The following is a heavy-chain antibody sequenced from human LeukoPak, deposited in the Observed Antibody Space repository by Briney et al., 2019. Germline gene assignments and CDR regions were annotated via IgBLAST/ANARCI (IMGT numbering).Heavy chain of an antibody. CDR3: AREAGTVGNDY. J-gene: IGHJ4*02. Sequence: ASVKVSCKASGYRFTSYGISWMRQAPGQGLEWMGWISTYNGNTNHAERLQGRVTMTTDTSTSTAYMEMRSLRSDGTAIYYCAREAGTVGNDYWGQGTLVTVSS. V-gene: IGHV1-18*01. CDR1: GYRFTSYG. CDR2: ISTYNGNT. D-gene: IGHD6-19*01.